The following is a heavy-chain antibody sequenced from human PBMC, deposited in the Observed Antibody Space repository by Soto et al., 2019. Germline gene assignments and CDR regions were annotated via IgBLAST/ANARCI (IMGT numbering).Heavy chain of an antibody. CDR3: PRAVLQLDP. CDR1: GGSISSGDYY. CDR2: IYYSGST. Sequence: VQLQESGPGLVKPSQTLSLTCTVSGGSISSGDYYWSWIRQPPGKGLEWIGYIYYSGSTYYNPSXXLRLTIAADTSTNQFPLKLSSVTAAATAVYYCPRAVLQLDPWGQGTLVTVSS. V-gene: IGHV4-30-4*01. J-gene: IGHJ5*02. D-gene: IGHD3-10*01.